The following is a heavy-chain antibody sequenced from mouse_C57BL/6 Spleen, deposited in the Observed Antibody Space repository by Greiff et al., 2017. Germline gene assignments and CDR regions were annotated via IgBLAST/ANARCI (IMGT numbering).Heavy chain of an antibody. Sequence: QVQLQQSGAELVKPGASVKISCKASGYAFSSYWMNWVQQRPGKGLEWIGQIYPGDGDTNYNGKFKGKATLTADKSSSTAYMQLSSLTSEDSAIYFCARWAYDYPYYAMDYWGQGTSVTVSS. CDR2: IYPGDGDT. J-gene: IGHJ4*01. V-gene: IGHV1-80*01. CDR3: ARWAYDYPYYAMDY. D-gene: IGHD2-4*01. CDR1: GYAFSSYW.